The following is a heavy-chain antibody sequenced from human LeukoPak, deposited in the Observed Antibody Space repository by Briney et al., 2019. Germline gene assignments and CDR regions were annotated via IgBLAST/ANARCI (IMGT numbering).Heavy chain of an antibody. CDR3: ARPDYCGSSGPFVC. CDR2: ICYDGSNK. V-gene: IGHV3-33*01. J-gene: IGHJ4*02. D-gene: IGHD3-22*01. Sequence: PAGSLSLSCAASGFTFSSYGMHWVRQAPGKGLEWVAVICYDGSNKYYADPVKGRFTISRNNSNNTLYLQMNSLRAEATAVYYCARPDYCGSSGPFVCWGQGALVTVSS. CDR1: GFTFSSYG.